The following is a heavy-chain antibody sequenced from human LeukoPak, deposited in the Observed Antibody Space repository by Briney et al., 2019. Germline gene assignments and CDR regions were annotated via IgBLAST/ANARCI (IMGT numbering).Heavy chain of an antibody. CDR3: AKAVTTDWYYYMDV. J-gene: IGHJ6*03. Sequence: SETLSLTCTGSGGSISSYYWSWIRQPAGKGLEWIGRIYSSGSTNYNPSLKSRVTMSVDTSKSQFSLKLSSVTAADTAVYYCAKAVTTDWYYYMDVWGKGTTVTVSS. CDR1: GGSISSYY. CDR2: IYSSGST. D-gene: IGHD4-17*01. V-gene: IGHV4-4*07.